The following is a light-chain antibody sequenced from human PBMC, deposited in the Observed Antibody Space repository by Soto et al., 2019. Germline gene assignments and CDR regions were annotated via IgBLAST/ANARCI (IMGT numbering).Light chain of an antibody. V-gene: IGLV2-14*01. CDR1: SSDVGGYNY. J-gene: IGLJ1*01. Sequence: QSVLTQPASVSGSPGQSITISCTGTSSDVGGYNYVSWYQQHPGKAPKLMICDVSKWPSGVSNRFSGSKSGNTASLTISGLQAEDEADYYCSSYTSSSTYVFGYGTKVTVL. CDR2: DVS. CDR3: SSYTSSSTYV.